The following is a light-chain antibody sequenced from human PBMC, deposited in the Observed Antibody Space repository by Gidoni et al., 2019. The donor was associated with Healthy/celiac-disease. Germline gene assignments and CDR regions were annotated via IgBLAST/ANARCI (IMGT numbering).Light chain of an antibody. CDR1: QIISSW. Sequence: SQIISSWLAWYQQKPGKAPKLLIYKASSLESGVPSRFSGSGSGTEFTLTISSLQPDDFATYYCQQYNSYPYTFGQGTKLEIK. V-gene: IGKV1-5*03. CDR2: KAS. J-gene: IGKJ2*01. CDR3: QQYNSYPYT.